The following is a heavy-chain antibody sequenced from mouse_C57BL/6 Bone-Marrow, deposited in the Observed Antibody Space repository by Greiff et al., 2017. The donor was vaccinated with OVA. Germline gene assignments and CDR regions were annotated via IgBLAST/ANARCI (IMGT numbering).Heavy chain of an antibody. CDR2: ISSGGDYI. CDR1: GFTFSSYA. V-gene: IGHV5-9-1*02. Sequence: EVQVVESGEGLVKPGGSLKLSCAASGFTFSSYAMSWVRQTPEKRLEWVAYISSGGDYIYYADTVKGRFTISRDNARNTLYLQMSSLKSEDTAMYYCTRDDYYGSSNWYFDVWGTGTTVTVSS. CDR3: TRDDYYGSSNWYFDV. D-gene: IGHD1-1*01. J-gene: IGHJ1*03.